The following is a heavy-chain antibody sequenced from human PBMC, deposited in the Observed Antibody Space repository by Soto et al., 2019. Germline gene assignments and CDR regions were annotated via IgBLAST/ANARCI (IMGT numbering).Heavy chain of an antibody. CDR3: ARRGPGTYFDY. V-gene: IGHV3-23*01. CDR2: ISGSGDST. CDR1: GFTFSSYA. D-gene: IGHD6-13*01. Sequence: EVQLLDSGGGLVQPGGSLRLSFAASGFTFSSYAMNWVRQAPGKGLEWVSVISGSGDSTYYADSVKGRFTTSRDNSKSTLYLQMTSLRTEDTAVYYCARRGPGTYFDYRGQGTLVTVSS. J-gene: IGHJ4*02.